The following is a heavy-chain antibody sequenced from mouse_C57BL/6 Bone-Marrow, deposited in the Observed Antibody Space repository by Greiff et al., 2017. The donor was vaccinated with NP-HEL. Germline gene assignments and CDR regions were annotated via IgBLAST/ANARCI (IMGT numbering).Heavy chain of an antibody. V-gene: IGHV1-54*01. CDR3: ASRDSF. J-gene: IGHJ2*01. D-gene: IGHD3-3*01. CDR2: INPGSGGT. CDR1: GYAFTNYS. Sequence: VKLMESGAELVRPGTSVKVSCKASGYAFTNYSIEWVKQRPGQGLEWIGVINPGSGGTKYNEKFKGKATLTADKSSSTAYMQLSSLTSEDSAVYFCASRDSFWGQGTTLTVSS.